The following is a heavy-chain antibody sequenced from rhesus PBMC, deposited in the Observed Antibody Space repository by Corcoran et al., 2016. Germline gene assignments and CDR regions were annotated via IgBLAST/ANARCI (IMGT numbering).Heavy chain of an antibody. CDR1: GGSISDSYR. V-gene: IGHV4S10*01. J-gene: IGHJ2*01. CDR3: ARRTNYANDWYFDI. D-gene: IGHD4-35*01. CDR2: IYGSPTTT. Sequence: QVQLQESGPGVVKPSETLYLTCAVSGGSISDSYRWSWIRQPPGKGLEWIGYIYGSPTTTNYNPSLKSRVTISKDTSKNQFSLILTSVTAADTAIYYCARRTNYANDWYFDIWGPGTPISISS.